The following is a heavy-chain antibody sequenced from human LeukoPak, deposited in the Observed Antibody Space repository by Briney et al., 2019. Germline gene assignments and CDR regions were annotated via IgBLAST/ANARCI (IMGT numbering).Heavy chain of an antibody. D-gene: IGHD3-3*01. V-gene: IGHV1-2*02. CDR3: ARDHFDFWSGYSATYFDY. CDR2: INPNSGGT. Sequence: ASVKVSCKASGYTFTGYYMHWVRQAPGQGLEWMGCINPNSGGTNYAQKFQGRVTMTRDPSISTAYMDLSRLSSDDTAVYYCARDHFDFWSGYSATYFDYWGQGTLVTVSS. CDR1: GYTFTGYY. J-gene: IGHJ4*02.